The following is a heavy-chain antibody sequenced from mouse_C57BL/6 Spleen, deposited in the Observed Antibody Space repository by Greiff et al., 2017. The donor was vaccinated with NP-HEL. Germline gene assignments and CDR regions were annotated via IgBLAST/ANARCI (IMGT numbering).Heavy chain of an antibody. CDR3: ARSAYGSSSFAY. D-gene: IGHD1-1*01. J-gene: IGHJ3*01. V-gene: IGHV1-50*01. CDR2: IDPSDSYT. CDR1: GYTFTSYW. Sequence: QVQLQQPGAELVKPGASVKLSCKASGYTFTSYWMQWVKQRPGQGLEWIGEIDPSDSYTNYNQKFKGKATLTVDTSSSTAYMQLSSLTSEDSAVYYCARSAYGSSSFAYWGQGTLVTVSA.